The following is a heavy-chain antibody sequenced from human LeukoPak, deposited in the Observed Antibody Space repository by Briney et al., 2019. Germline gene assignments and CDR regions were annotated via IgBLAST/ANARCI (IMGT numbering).Heavy chain of an antibody. Sequence: PGRSLRLSCAASGFTFDDYAMHWVRQAPGKGLEWVSSIDWNSANIGYADSVQGRFTISRDNAKNSLYLQMNSLRVEDTALYYCAKDPFPIGAQKVTVLWGQGILVTVSS. CDR3: AKDPFPIGAQKVTVL. CDR2: IDWNSANI. D-gene: IGHD2-21*01. CDR1: GFTFDDYA. V-gene: IGHV3-9*01. J-gene: IGHJ4*02.